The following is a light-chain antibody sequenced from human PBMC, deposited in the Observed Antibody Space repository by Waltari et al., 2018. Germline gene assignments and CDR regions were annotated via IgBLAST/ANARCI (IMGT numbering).Light chain of an antibody. CDR3: QTWGSGIVT. CDR1: TRHSDFA. Sequence: QPVLTQSPSASASLGASVKLTCTLSTRHSDFAIPWHQQQPERGPRYLMKLNSDGSHTKGDEIPDRFSGSSSGAERYLTISSLQSEDEAAYYCQTWGSGIVTFGGGTQLTVL. CDR2: LNSDGSH. J-gene: IGLJ2*01. V-gene: IGLV4-69*01.